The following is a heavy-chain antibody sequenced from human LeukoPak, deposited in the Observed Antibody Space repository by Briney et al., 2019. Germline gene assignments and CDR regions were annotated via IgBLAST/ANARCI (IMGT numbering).Heavy chain of an antibody. V-gene: IGHV3-53*01. J-gene: IGHJ3*02. CDR3: ARDFSYCSSTSCPHAFDI. Sequence: GGSLRLSCAASGFTVSSNYMSWVRQAPGKGLEWVSVIYSGGSTYYADSVKGRFTISRDNSKNTLYLQMNSLRAEDTAVYYCARDFSYCSSTSCPHAFDIWGQGTMVTVSS. CDR2: IYSGGST. D-gene: IGHD2-2*01. CDR1: GFTVSSNY.